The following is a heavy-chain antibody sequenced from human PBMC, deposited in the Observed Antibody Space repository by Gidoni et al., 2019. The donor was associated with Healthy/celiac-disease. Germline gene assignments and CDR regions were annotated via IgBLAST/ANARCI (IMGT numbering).Heavy chain of an antibody. J-gene: IGHJ6*03. D-gene: IGHD6-13*01. V-gene: IGHV4-39*01. CDR3: ARHQPHSSSWFYYYYYMDV. CDR1: GGSISSSSYY. Sequence: QLQLQESRPGLVKPSETLSLTCTVSGGSISSSSYYWGWIRQPPGKGLEWIGSIYYSGSTYYNPSLKSRVTISVDTSKNQFSLKLSSVTAADTAVYYCARHQPHSSSWFYYYYYMDVWGKGTTVTVSS. CDR2: IYYSGST.